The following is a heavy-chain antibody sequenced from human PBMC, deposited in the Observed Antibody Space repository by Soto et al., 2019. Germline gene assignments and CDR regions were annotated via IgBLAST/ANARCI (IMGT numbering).Heavy chain of an antibody. CDR2: IYYSGST. V-gene: IGHV4-59*01. CDR3: GRGRFPGGYYYSSGYCSWDHSDY. Sequence: PSETLSLTCTVSGGSISSYYWSWIRQPPGKGLEWIGYIYYSGSTNYNPSLKSRVTISVDTSKNQFSLKLSSVTAADTAVYYCGRGRFPGGYYYSSGYCSWDHSDYCGQGPLVTV. J-gene: IGHJ4*02. D-gene: IGHD3-22*01. CDR1: GGSISSYY.